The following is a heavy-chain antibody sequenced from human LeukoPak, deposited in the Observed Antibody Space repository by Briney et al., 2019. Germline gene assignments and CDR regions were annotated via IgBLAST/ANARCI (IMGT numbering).Heavy chain of an antibody. J-gene: IGHJ4*02. V-gene: IGHV3-23*01. Sequence: GGSLRLSCAAYEFTFSIYAMSWVRQAPGKGLEWVSSITSAGENTFYTGSVKGRFTIYSDNSRNTLSLHMNSLRAEDTAICYCAKDRPNYYGSNGHYYRRDGDYWGQGTLVTVSS. CDR1: EFTFSIYA. CDR3: AKDRPNYYGSNGHYYRRDGDY. CDR2: ITSAGENT. D-gene: IGHD3-22*01.